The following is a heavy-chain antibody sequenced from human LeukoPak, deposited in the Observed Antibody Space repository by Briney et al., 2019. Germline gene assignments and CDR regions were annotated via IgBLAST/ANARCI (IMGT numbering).Heavy chain of an antibody. CDR3: TRDLTIFGVVRGY. J-gene: IGHJ4*02. D-gene: IGHD3-3*01. V-gene: IGHV3-49*03. CDR1: GFTFGDYA. Sequence: PGGSLRPSCTASGFTFGDYAMSWFRQAPGKGLEWVGFIRSKAYGGTTEYAASVKGRFTISRDDSKSIAYLQMNSLKTEDTAVYYCTRDLTIFGVVRGYWGQGTLVTVSS. CDR2: IRSKAYGGTT.